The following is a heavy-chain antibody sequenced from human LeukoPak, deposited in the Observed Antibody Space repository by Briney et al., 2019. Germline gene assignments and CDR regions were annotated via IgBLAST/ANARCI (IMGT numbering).Heavy chain of an antibody. V-gene: IGHV4-59*11. CDR2: IYDSGST. Sequence: SETLSLTCTVSGDSISSHYWSWIRHPPGKGLEWIGYIYDSGSTNYNPSLKSRVTISVDTSKNQFSLKLSSVTAADTAVYYCAGFPRYWGQGILVTVSS. CDR1: GDSISSHY. CDR3: AGFPRY. J-gene: IGHJ4*02.